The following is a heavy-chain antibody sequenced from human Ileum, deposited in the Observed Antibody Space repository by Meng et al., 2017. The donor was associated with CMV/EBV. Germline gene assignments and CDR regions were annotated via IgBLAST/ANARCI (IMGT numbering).Heavy chain of an antibody. CDR1: GYRFIDYY. CDR2: INPYSGVT. Sequence: SGYRFIDYYLPWVRQAPGQGLEWLGWINPYSGVTNSAQKFQGRVTMTRDTSITTAYMELSSLASGDTAVYYCARGGRNYDWADIDYWGQGTLVTVSS. CDR3: ARGGRNYDWADIDY. D-gene: IGHD3-9*01. V-gene: IGHV1-2*02. J-gene: IGHJ4*02.